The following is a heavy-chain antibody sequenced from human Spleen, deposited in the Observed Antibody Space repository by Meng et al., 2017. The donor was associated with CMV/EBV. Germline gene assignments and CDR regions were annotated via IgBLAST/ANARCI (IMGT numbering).Heavy chain of an antibody. CDR1: GFTFSSFS. CDR3: ARERGSGGYCSSSSCSRGYYYYYGMDV. Sequence: GESLKISCAASGFTFSSFSMNWVRQAPGKGLEWVSSISTSAAYIYYADSVRGRFTISRDNAKNSLYLQMNSLRAEDTAVYYCARERGSGGYCSSSSCSRGYYYYYGMDVWGQGTTVTVSS. J-gene: IGHJ6*02. V-gene: IGHV3-21*06. D-gene: IGHD2-2*01. CDR2: ISTSAAYI.